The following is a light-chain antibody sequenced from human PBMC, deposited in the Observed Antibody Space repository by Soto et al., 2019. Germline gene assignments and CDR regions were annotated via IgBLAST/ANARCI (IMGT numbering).Light chain of an antibody. Sequence: QSVLTQPPSVSGAPGQRVTISCTGSSSNIGAGYDVHWYQQLPGTAPKLLIYGNSNRPSGVPDRFSGSKSGTSASLAITGRQAEDEADYYCQSYDSSLSGSLFGGGTKLTVL. CDR3: QSYDSSLSGSL. J-gene: IGLJ2*01. CDR2: GNS. V-gene: IGLV1-40*01. CDR1: SSNIGAGYD.